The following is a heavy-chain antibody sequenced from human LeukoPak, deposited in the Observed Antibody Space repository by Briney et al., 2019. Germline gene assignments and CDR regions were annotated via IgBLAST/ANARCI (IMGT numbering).Heavy chain of an antibody. D-gene: IGHD6-13*01. V-gene: IGHV1-18*01. CDR3: ARTAPIAAADAFDI. Sequence: ASVKVSCKASGYTFTSYGISWVRQAPGQGLEWMGWISAYNGNTNYAQKFQGRVTMTRNTSISTAYMELSSLRSEDTAVYYCARTAPIAAADAFDIWGQGTMVTVSS. J-gene: IGHJ3*02. CDR1: GYTFTSYG. CDR2: ISAYNGNT.